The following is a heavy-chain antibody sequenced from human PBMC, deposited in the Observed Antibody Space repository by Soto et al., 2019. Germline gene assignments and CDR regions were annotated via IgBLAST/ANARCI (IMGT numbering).Heavy chain of an antibody. V-gene: IGHV3-7*01. CDR1: GFTISSHW. CDR3: ARGQLVRRTFGY. J-gene: IGHJ4*02. Sequence: GRSLRLSCAASGFTISSHWMSWVRQAPGKGLEWVANIKQDGSEKYYVDSVKGRFTISRDNAKNSLYLQMNSLRAEDTAVYYCARGQLVRRTFGYWGQGTLVTVSS. D-gene: IGHD6-13*01. CDR2: IKQDGSEK.